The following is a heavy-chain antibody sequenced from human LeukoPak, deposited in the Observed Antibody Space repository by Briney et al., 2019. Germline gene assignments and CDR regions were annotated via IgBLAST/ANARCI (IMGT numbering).Heavy chain of an antibody. Sequence: GGSLRLSCAASGFSFDDSAMHWVRQAPGKGLEWVSLISGDGSSTYYADSVKGRFTISRDNSKNSLYLQMNSLRTEDTALYYCAKGATGWSPFGYWGQGTLVTASS. CDR3: AKGATGWSPFGY. CDR1: GFSFDDSA. D-gene: IGHD6-19*01. V-gene: IGHV3-43*02. CDR2: ISGDGSST. J-gene: IGHJ4*02.